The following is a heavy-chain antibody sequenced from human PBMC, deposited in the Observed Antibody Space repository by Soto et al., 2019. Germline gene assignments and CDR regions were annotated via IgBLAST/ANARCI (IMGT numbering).Heavy chain of an antibody. V-gene: IGHV4-30-4*01. J-gene: IGHJ5*01. Sequence: PSETLSLTCTVSGGSISSGDYYWSWIRQPPGKGLEWIGYIYYSGSTYYNPSLKSRVTISVDTSKNQFSLKLSSVTAADTAVYYCARDIVLVPAAMRFDSWGQGTLVTVYS. CDR3: ARDIVLVPAAMRFDS. CDR1: GGSISSGDYY. CDR2: IYYSGST. D-gene: IGHD2-2*01.